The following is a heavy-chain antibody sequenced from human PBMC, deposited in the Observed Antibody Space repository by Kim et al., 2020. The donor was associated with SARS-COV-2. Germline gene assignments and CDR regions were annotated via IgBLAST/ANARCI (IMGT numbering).Heavy chain of an antibody. CDR3: AKDGYSITLRGSWFDP. J-gene: IGHJ5*02. V-gene: IGHV3-9*01. Sequence: DSVEGRFTTSRDNAQNPLYLQMNSLRAEDTALYYCAKDGYSITLRGSWFDPWGQGTLVTVSS. D-gene: IGHD6-13*01.